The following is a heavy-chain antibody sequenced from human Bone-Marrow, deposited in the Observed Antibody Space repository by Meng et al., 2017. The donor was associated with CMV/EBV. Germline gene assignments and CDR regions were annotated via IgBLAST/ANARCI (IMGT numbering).Heavy chain of an antibody. J-gene: IGHJ4*02. CDR1: GFALSSYS. V-gene: IGHV3-21*01. CDR3: ARGLRGYDYIDY. Sequence: CKDSGFALSSYSMNWDRQAPGKGLGWVSYISSSSVYICYADSVKGRFTIARDNAKNSLNLQMNSLRAEDTAVYYCARGLRGYDYIDYWGQGTLVTVSS. D-gene: IGHD5-12*01. CDR2: ISSSSVYI.